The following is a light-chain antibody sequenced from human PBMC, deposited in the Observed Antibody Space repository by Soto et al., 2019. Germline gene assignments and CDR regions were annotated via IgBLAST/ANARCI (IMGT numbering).Light chain of an antibody. CDR2: DAS. Sequence: DIQMTQSPSSVSASVGDRVTITCRASQDISSRLAWYQQKPGKAPNLLIYDASDLQSGDPSRFSGSGSGTDFTLSINSLQPEDFATYYCLQATSFPRTFGQGTKVEIK. J-gene: IGKJ1*01. CDR1: QDISSR. V-gene: IGKV1-12*01. CDR3: LQATSFPRT.